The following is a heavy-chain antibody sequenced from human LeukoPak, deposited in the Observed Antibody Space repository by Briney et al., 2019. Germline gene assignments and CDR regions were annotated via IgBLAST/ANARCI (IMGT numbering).Heavy chain of an antibody. CDR2: IYSGGST. CDR3: ARHHWEGFGKL. J-gene: IGHJ4*02. CDR1: GGSFSGYL. V-gene: IGHV3-66*04. Sequence: ETLSLTCAVYGGSFSGYLWSWVRQAPGKGLEWVSVIYSGGSTYYADSVKGRFTISRDNSKNTLYLQMNSLRAEDTAVYYCARHHWEGFGKLWGQGTLVTVSS. D-gene: IGHD3-10*01.